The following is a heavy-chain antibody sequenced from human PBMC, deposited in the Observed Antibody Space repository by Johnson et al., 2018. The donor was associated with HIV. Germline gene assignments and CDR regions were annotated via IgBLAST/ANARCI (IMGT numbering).Heavy chain of an antibody. CDR1: GFTFDDYG. Sequence: VQLVESGGGVVRPGGSLRLSCAASGFTFDDYGMSWVRQAPGKGLEWVSGINWNGGSTGYAGSVKGRFTISRDNAKNSLYLQMHSLRPEDTALYYCATDIWGGSGWHAFDIWGQGTVVSVSS. V-gene: IGHV3-20*04. D-gene: IGHD6-19*01. J-gene: IGHJ3*02. CDR2: INWNGGST. CDR3: ATDIWGGSGWHAFDI.